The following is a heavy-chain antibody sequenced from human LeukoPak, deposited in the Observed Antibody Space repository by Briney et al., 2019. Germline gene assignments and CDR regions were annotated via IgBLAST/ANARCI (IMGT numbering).Heavy chain of an antibody. V-gene: IGHV4-4*07. Sequence: PGTLSLTCTVSGGSIISYYWSWVRQSAGKGLEWVGRIYRSGSTEYTTSLQSRVTISSDMSTKQSSLKCTSMPAAHTPLSFCARLKFYYSTGYTPGYYMDVWGKGATVTVSS. J-gene: IGHJ6*03. D-gene: IGHD3-22*01. CDR3: ARLKFYYSTGYTPGYYMDV. CDR2: IYRSGST. CDR1: GGSIISYY.